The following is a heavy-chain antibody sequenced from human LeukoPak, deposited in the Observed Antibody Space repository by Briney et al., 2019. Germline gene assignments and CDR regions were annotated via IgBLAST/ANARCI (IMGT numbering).Heavy chain of an antibody. J-gene: IGHJ4*02. CDR1: GFTFSSYW. V-gene: IGHV3-23*01. CDR3: AKDWKSYYYFDY. Sequence: HPGGSLRLSCAASGFTFSSYWMSWVRQAPGKGLEWVSAISGSGGSTYYADSVKGRFTISRDNSKNTLYLQMNSLRAEDTAVYYCAKDWKSYYYFDYWGQGTLVTVSS. D-gene: IGHD1-1*01. CDR2: ISGSGGST.